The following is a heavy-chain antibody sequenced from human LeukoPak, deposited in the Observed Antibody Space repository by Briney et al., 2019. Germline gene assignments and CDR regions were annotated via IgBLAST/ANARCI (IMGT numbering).Heavy chain of an antibody. CDR2: LNPNGGNI. V-gene: IGHV3-20*04. J-gene: IGHJ4*02. D-gene: IGHD1-26*01. CDR3: ARARNTGIVGATNDY. CDR1: GYTFGDHG. Sequence: GGSLRLSCAGSGYTFGDHGMNWVRQAPGKGLEWVSGLNPNGGNIGYADSVKGRFTISRDNAKNSLYLQMNSLRAEDTALYYCARARNTGIVGATNDYWGQGTLVTVSS.